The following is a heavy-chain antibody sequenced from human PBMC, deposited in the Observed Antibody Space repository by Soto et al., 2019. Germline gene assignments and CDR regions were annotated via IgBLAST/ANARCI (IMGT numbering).Heavy chain of an antibody. CDR1: GYSFSGYW. CDR2: IDPSDSQT. CDR3: ARQIYDSDTGPNFQYYFDS. D-gene: IGHD3-22*01. J-gene: IGHJ4*02. Sequence: GESLTISCRSSGYSFSGYWITWVRQKPGKGLEWMGRIDPSDSQTYYSPSFRGHVTISATKSITTVFLQWSSLRASDTAMYYCARQIYDSDTGPNFQYYFDSWGQGTPVTVSS. V-gene: IGHV5-10-1*01.